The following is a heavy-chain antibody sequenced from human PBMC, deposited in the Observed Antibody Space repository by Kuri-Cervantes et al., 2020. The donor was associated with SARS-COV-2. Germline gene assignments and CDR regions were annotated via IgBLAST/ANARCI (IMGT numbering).Heavy chain of an antibody. CDR3: ARASTSFDD. Sequence: LRLSCAVSGGSISSGGYSWSWIRQPPGKGLEWIGYIYHSGSTYYNPSLKSRVTISVDRSKNQFSLKLSSVTAADTAVYYCARASTSFDDWGHGTLVTVSS. J-gene: IGHJ4*01. V-gene: IGHV4-30-2*01. CDR1: GGSISSGGYS. CDR2: IYHSGST.